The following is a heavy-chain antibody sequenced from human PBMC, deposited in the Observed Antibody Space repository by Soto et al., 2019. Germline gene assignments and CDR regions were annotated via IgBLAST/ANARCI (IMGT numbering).Heavy chain of an antibody. Sequence: PSETLSLTCAVYGGSFSGYYWSWIRQPPGKGLEWIGEINHSGSTNYNPSLKSRVTISVDTSKNQFSLKLSSVTAADTAVYYCARGSITMVRGRSAPWGQGTLVTVSS. J-gene: IGHJ5*02. V-gene: IGHV4-34*01. CDR2: INHSGST. CDR1: GGSFSGYY. CDR3: ARGSITMVRGRSAP. D-gene: IGHD3-10*01.